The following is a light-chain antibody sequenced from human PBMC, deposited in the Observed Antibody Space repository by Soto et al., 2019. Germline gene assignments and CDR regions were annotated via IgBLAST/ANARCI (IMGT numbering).Light chain of an antibody. CDR2: DVS. V-gene: IGLV2-14*01. CDR3: SSYPSTSTYL. Sequence: QSVLTQPASVSGSPGQSIAISCTGTSSDVGGYNYVSWYQQHPGKAPKLMVYDVSNRPSGVSNRFSGSKSGNTASLTISGLQAEDEADYYGSSYPSTSTYLFGTGIKVTDL. J-gene: IGLJ1*01. CDR1: SSDVGGYNY.